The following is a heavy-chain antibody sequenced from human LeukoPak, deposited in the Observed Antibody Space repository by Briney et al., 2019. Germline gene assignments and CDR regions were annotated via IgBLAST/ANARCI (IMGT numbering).Heavy chain of an antibody. CDR1: GFTFSGYW. D-gene: IGHD4-17*01. J-gene: IGHJ4*02. V-gene: IGHV3-7*01. CDR2: TKEDGSEK. CDR3: AREAYGDYPDY. Sequence: GGSLRLSCAASGFTFSGYWMSWVRQAPGKGLEWVAKTKEDGSEKFYVDSVKGRFTISRDNAKNSLYLQMNSLRAEDTAVYYCAREAYGDYPDYWGQGTLVTVSS.